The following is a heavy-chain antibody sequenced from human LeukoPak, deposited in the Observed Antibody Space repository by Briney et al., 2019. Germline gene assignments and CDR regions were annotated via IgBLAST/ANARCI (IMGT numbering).Heavy chain of an antibody. CDR2: INPSGGST. CDR1: GYTFTSYY. D-gene: IGHD5-12*01. Sequence: ASVKVSCKASGYTFTSYYMHWVRQAPGQGLEWMGIINPSGGSTSYAQKFQGRVTMTRDTSTSTVYMELSSLRSEDTAVYYSARDVSGPRGYELTWWFDPWGQGTLVTVSS. J-gene: IGHJ5*02. V-gene: IGHV1-46*01. CDR3: ARDVSGPRGYELTWWFDP.